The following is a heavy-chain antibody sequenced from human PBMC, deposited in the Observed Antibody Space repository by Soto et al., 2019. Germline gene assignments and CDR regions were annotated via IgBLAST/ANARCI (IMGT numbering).Heavy chain of an antibody. CDR1: GFTVKGNY. CDR3: AGAYSFNYAFEY. V-gene: IGHV3-53*01. J-gene: IGHJ4*02. Sequence: GGSLRLSCAPSGFTVKGNYVGWARQASGKGMEWVSIIFSAGMTYYTDSVKGRFTVSKDICQNTLSLQMNSLRADDTAVYFCAGAYSFNYAFEYWGLGT. CDR2: IFSAGMT. D-gene: IGHD3-16*01.